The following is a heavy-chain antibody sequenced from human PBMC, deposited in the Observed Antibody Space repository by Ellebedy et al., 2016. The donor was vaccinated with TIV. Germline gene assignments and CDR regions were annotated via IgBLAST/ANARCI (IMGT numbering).Heavy chain of an antibody. V-gene: IGHV4-59*12. CDR3: AREGVVATMYIDT. CDR1: GGSITTYF. CDR2: VYYTGTT. J-gene: IGHJ4*02. Sequence: MPSETLSLTCNVSGGSITTYFWSWIRQPPGKGLEWIGYVYYTGTTDYNPSLTSRVPMSIDTSKNQFSLNLRSVTAADTAVYYCAREGVVATMYIDTWGPGTLVTVSS. D-gene: IGHD5-12*01.